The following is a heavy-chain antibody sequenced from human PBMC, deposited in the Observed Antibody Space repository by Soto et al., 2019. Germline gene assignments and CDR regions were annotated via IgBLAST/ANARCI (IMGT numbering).Heavy chain of an antibody. Sequence: QVQLVQSGAELKKPGASVKVSCKASGYTFTSYGISWVRQAPGQGLEWMGWISAYNGNTNIAPKLQGRVTMTTDTSTSTAYLELRSLRSDDTAVYYCARVTRGAWYSQSLYWGQGSLVTVSS. J-gene: IGHJ4*02. CDR2: ISAYNGNT. CDR1: GYTFTSYG. D-gene: IGHD6-13*01. CDR3: ARVTRGAWYSQSLY. V-gene: IGHV1-18*04.